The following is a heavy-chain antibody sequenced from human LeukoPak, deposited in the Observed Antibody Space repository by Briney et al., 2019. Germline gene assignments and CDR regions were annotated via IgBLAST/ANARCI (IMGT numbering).Heavy chain of an antibody. V-gene: IGHV3-23*01. CDR3: ARGDSSGWGLDY. J-gene: IGHJ4*02. CDR1: GFTFSSYA. CDR2: ISGSGGAT. D-gene: IGHD6-19*01. Sequence: GGSLRLSCAASGFTFSSYALSWVRQAPGKVLEWVSGISGSGGATYYADSVKGRFTISRDNSKNTLYLQMNSLRAEDTAVYYCARGDSSGWGLDYWGLGTLVTVSS.